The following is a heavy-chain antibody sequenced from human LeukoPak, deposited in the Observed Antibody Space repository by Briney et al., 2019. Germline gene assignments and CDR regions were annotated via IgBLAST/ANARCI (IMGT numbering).Heavy chain of an antibody. V-gene: IGHV3-48*01. J-gene: IGHJ4*02. Sequence: GGSLRLSCAASGFTFSSYSMNWVRQAPGKGLEWVSYISSSSSTIYYADSVKGRLTISRDDAKNSLYLQMNSLRAEDTAVYYCAREEYSSSYYFDYWGQGTLVTVSS. CDR2: ISSSSSTI. CDR1: GFTFSSYS. CDR3: AREEYSSSYYFDY. D-gene: IGHD6-6*01.